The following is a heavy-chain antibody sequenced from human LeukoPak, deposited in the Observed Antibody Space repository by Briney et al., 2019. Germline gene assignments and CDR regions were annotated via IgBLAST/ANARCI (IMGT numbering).Heavy chain of an antibody. J-gene: IGHJ4*02. CDR2: ISWNSGSI. D-gene: IGHD3-16*02. V-gene: IGHV3-9*01. Sequence: PGRSLRLSCAASGFTFDDYAMHWVRQAPGKGLEWVSGISWNSGSIGYADSVKGRFTISRDNAKNSLYLQMNSLRAEDTAVYYCARDLYVWGSYRSYYFDYWGQGTLVTVSS. CDR3: ARDLYVWGSYRSYYFDY. CDR1: GFTFDDYA.